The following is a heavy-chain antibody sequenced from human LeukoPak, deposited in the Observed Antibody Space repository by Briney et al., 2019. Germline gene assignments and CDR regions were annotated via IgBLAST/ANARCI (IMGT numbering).Heavy chain of an antibody. CDR3: ARDARLGGDLCFDY. CDR2: ISGSGSST. CDR1: GFTFSSYA. D-gene: IGHD4-17*01. Sequence: PGGSLRLSCAASGFTFSSYAMSWVRQAPGRGLEWVSAISGSGSSTYYADSVKGRFTISRDNSKNTLYLQMSRLRAEDTAVYFCARDARLGGDLCFDYWGQGTLVTVSS. V-gene: IGHV3-23*01. J-gene: IGHJ4*02.